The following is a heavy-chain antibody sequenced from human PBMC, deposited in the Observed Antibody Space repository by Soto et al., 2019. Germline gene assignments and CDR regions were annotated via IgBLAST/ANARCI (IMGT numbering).Heavy chain of an antibody. CDR2: IIPLRGTP. Sequence: QVQLVQSGAEMMKSGSSVKVSCKVSGGSFNTYGIGWGRQAPGQGLEWMGEIIPLRGTPNYAQRFQGRVTITADDSPTTAYMELSSLRSEDSAVYYCARLPVPMTSGGGVFDSWGQGTLVTVSS. V-gene: IGHV1-69*01. D-gene: IGHD3-16*01. CDR1: GGSFNTYG. J-gene: IGHJ4*02. CDR3: ARLPVPMTSGGGVFDS.